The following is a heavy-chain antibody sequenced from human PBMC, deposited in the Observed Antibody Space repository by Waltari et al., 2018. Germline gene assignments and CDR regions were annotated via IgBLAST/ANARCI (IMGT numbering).Heavy chain of an antibody. D-gene: IGHD1-7*01. Sequence: QLQLQESGPGLVNPSETLSLTCNVSGVSISTSRYYWGWSRQPPGKGLDWIGSLHYGGSIYFNPSLKRRVTISVDTSKNQFSLKLTSVTAADTAVYYCATLPIPLELWYFDLWGRGTLVTVSS. CDR3: ATLPIPLELWYFDL. J-gene: IGHJ2*01. V-gene: IGHV4-39*01. CDR1: GVSISTSRYY. CDR2: LHYGGSI.